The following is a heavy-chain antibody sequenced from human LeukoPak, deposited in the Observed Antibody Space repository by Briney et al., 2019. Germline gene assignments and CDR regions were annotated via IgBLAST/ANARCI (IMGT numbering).Heavy chain of an antibody. CDR3: AKVEGSSGWYGGGYFDY. CDR2: ISGSGGST. V-gene: IGHV3-23*01. J-gene: IGHJ4*02. CDR1: GFTFSSYA. D-gene: IGHD6-19*01. Sequence: GGSLRLSCAASGFTFSSYAMSWVRQAPGKGLEWVSAISGSGGSTYYADSVKGRFTISRDNSKNTLYLQMNSLRAEDTAVYYCAKVEGSSGWYGGGYFDYWGQGTLVTVSS.